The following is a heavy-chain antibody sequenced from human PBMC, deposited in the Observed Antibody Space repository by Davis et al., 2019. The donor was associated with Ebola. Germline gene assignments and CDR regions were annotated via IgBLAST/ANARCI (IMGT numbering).Heavy chain of an antibody. J-gene: IGHJ6*02. CDR3: ARGGYYTQIYYYHGMDV. CDR2: LGTSADT. V-gene: IGHV3-23*01. CDR1: GFIFRSYV. D-gene: IGHD3-22*01. Sequence: GESLKISCAASGFIFRSYVMSWVRQAPGKGLEWVSTLGTSADTYYADSVKGRFTISRDNSRNTLYLQMNSLRAEDTAVYYCARGGYYTQIYYYHGMDVWGQGTTVTVSS.